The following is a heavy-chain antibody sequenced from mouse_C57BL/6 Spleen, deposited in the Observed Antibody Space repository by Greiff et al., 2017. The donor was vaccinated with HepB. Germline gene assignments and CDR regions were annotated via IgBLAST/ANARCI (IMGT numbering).Heavy chain of an antibody. V-gene: IGHV1-50*01. Sequence: QVQLQQPGAELVKPGASEKLSCKASGYTFTSYWMQWVKQRPGQGLEWIGEIDPSDSYTNYNQKFKGKATLTVDTSSSTAYMQLSSLTSEDSAVYYCARLELRQDFDYWGQGTTLTVSS. CDR2: IDPSDSYT. J-gene: IGHJ2*01. CDR3: ARLELRQDFDY. CDR1: GYTFTSYW. D-gene: IGHD2-4*01.